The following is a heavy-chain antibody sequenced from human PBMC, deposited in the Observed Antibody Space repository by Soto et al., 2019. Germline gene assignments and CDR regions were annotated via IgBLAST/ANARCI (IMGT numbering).Heavy chain of an antibody. D-gene: IGHD6-19*01. CDR3: VRALYNGAWYGMDV. CDR2: ISAYNGNT. J-gene: IGHJ6*02. V-gene: IGHV1-18*01. Sequence: ASVKVSCKASGYTFTSYGISWVRQAPGQGLEWMGWISAYNGNTNYAQKLQGRVTMTTDTSTSTAYMELRSLRAEDTAVYNCVRALYNGAWYGMDVWGQGTTVTVSS. CDR1: GYTFTSYG.